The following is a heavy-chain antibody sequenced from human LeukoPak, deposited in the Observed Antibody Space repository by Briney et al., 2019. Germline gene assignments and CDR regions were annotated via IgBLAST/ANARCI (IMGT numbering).Heavy chain of an antibody. V-gene: IGHV1-8*01. Sequence: ASVKVSCKASGHTFTSYDINWVRQATGQGLEWMGWMNPNSGNTGYAQKFQGRVTMTRNTSISTAYMELSSLRSEDTAVYYCARGRGTMVRGVIINDYWGQGTLVTVSS. CDR3: ARGRGTMVRGVIINDY. CDR1: GHTFTSYD. CDR2: MNPNSGNT. J-gene: IGHJ4*02. D-gene: IGHD3-10*01.